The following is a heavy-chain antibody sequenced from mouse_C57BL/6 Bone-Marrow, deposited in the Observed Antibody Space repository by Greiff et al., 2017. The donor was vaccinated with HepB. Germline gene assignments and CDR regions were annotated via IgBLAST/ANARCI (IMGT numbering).Heavy chain of an antibody. V-gene: IGHV1-69*01. Sequence: QVQLQQPGAELVMPGASVKLSCKASGYTFTSYWMPWVKQRPGQGLEWIGEIDPSDSYTNYNQKFKGKSTLTVDKSSSTAYMQLSSLTSEDSAVYYCASFITTGGFAYWGQGTLVTVSA. CDR2: IDPSDSYT. CDR1: GYTFTSYW. CDR3: ASFITTGGFAY. D-gene: IGHD1-1*01. J-gene: IGHJ3*01.